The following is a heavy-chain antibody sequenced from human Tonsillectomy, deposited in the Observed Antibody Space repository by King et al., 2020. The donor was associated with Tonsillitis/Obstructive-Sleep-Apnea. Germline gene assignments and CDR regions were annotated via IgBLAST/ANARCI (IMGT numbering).Heavy chain of an antibody. D-gene: IGHD6-6*01. J-gene: IGHJ5*02. CDR1: GYSFTSYW. Sequence: QLVQSGAEVKKPGESLRISCKGSGYSFTSYWISWVRQMPGKGLEWMGRIDPSDSYTNYSPSFQGHVTISADKSISTAYLQWSSLKASDTAMYDCASQSYSRSSAAWFDPWGQGTLVTVSS. CDR3: ASQSYSRSSAAWFDP. CDR2: IDPSDSYT. V-gene: IGHV5-10-1*01.